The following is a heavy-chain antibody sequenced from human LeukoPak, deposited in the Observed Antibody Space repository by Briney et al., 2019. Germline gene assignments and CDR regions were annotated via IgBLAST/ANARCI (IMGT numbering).Heavy chain of an antibody. V-gene: IGHV1-2*02. CDR2: INPNSGGT. CDR3: ARGGYSYGHDAFDI. Sequence: ASVKVSCQASGYTFTGYYMHWVRQAPGQGLEWMGWINPNSGGTNYAQKFQGRVTMTRDTSISTAYMELSRLRSDDTAVYYCARGGYSYGHDAFDIWGQGTMVTVSS. CDR1: GYTFTGYY. J-gene: IGHJ3*02. D-gene: IGHD5-18*01.